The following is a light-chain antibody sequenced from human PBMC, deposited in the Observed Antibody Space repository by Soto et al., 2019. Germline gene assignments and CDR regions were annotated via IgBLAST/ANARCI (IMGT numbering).Light chain of an antibody. Sequence: IQMTQSPSTLSAYVGDRVTITCRASQSISSWLAWYQQKPGKAPKLLIYKASSLESGVPSRFSGSGSGTEFTLTISSLQPDDFATYYCQQYNSYPYTLGQGTKVDI. V-gene: IGKV1-5*03. CDR3: QQYNSYPYT. CDR1: QSISSW. CDR2: KAS. J-gene: IGKJ2*01.